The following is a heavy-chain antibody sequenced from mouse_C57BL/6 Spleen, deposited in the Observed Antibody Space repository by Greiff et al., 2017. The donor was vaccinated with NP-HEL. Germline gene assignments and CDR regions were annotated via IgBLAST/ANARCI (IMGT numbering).Heavy chain of an antibody. CDR2: ISGGGGNT. D-gene: IGHD2-4*01. V-gene: IGHV5-9*01. J-gene: IGHJ4*01. Sequence: EVMLVESGGGLVKPGGSLKLSCAASGFTFSSYTMSWVRQTPEKRLEWVATISGGGGNTYYPDSVKGRFTISRDNAKKTLYLQMSSLRSEDTALYYCARRDDYDAFYAMDYWGQGTSVTVSS. CDR3: ARRDDYDAFYAMDY. CDR1: GFTFSSYT.